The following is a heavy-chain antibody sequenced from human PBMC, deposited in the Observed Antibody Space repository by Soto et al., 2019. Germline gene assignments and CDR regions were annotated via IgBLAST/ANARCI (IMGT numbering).Heavy chain of an antibody. D-gene: IGHD3-22*01. CDR1: GFTFSSYA. Sequence: QVQLVESGGGVVQPGRSLRLSCAASGFTFSSYAMHWVRQAPGKGLEWVAVISYDGSNKYYADSVKGRFTISRDNSKNTLYLQMNSLRAEDTAVYYCARTAEAYYYDSSGYFVDYWGQGTLVTVSS. V-gene: IGHV3-30-3*01. CDR3: ARTAEAYYYDSSGYFVDY. CDR2: ISYDGSNK. J-gene: IGHJ4*02.